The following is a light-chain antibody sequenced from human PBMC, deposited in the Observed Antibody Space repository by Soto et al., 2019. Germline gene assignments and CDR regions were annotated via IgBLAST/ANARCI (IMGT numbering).Light chain of an antibody. CDR1: QSVSSSY. V-gene: IGKV3-20*01. CDR2: GAS. Sequence: EIVLTQSPGTLSLSPGERATLSCRASQSVSSSYLAWYQQKPGQAPRLLIYGASSRATGIPDRFSGSGSGTDFTLTIRRMETEAFAVYYCQQYGSSPATFGQGTKVDIK. CDR3: QQYGSSPAT. J-gene: IGKJ1*01.